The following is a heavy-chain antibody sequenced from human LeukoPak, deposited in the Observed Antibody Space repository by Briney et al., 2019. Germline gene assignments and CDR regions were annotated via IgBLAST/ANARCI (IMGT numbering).Heavy chain of an antibody. J-gene: IGHJ4*02. CDR3: ARHRHAPDFEN. Sequence: PSETLSLTCTVSGGSISSSSYYWAWVRQPPGKGLEWVGSIFYSGSTYYNPSIKGRVTISVDTSRNQFSLNLGSVTAADTAVYYCARHRHAPDFENWGQGTLVTVSS. V-gene: IGHV4-39*01. CDR1: GGSISSSSYY. CDR2: IFYSGST.